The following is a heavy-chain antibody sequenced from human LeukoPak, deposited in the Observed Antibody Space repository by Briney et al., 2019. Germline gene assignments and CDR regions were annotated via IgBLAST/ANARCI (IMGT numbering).Heavy chain of an antibody. Sequence: SETLSLTCTVSSGSINSGSYYWNWIRQPAGKGLEWIGRIYSSGSTNYNPSLKSRVTMSVDTSKNQFSLKLSSVTAADTAVYYCARYEAVAGVFDYWGQGTLVTVSS. CDR1: SGSINSGSYY. CDR2: IYSSGST. V-gene: IGHV4-61*02. D-gene: IGHD6-19*01. J-gene: IGHJ4*02. CDR3: ARYEAVAGVFDY.